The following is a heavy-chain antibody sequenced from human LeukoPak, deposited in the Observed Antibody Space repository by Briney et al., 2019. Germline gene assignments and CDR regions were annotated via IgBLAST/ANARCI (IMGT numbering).Heavy chain of an antibody. D-gene: IGHD2-15*01. J-gene: IGHJ4*02. V-gene: IGHV3-30*04. CDR3: ARYSNGDYFDY. Sequence: HPGGSLRLSCAASEFTFRNYPMHWVRQAPGKGLEWVAVISYDGTNKYYADSVKGRFTVSRDNSKSTLFLQMHNLRAEDTAVYYCARYSNGDYFDYWGQGTLVTASS. CDR1: EFTFRNYP. CDR2: ISYDGTNK.